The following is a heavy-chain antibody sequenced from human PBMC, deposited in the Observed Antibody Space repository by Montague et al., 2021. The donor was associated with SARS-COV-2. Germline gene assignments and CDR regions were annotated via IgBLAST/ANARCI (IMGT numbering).Heavy chain of an antibody. D-gene: IGHD1-14*01. CDR3: ATRTRYPQNDFGF. J-gene: IGHJ4*02. Sequence: SGTLSLTCTVSGDSIRNSDYSWGWVRQPPGNGLEWIGNIYNGGSTXYKPSLKSRVTISVDTSKNQFSLKLSSVTAADTAVYYCATRTRYPQNDFGFWGQGTLVTVSS. CDR2: IYNGGST. CDR1: GDSIRNSDYS. V-gene: IGHV4-39*01.